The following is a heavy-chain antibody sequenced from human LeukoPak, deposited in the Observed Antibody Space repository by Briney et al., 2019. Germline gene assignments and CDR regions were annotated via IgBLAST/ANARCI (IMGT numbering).Heavy chain of an antibody. CDR1: GFTFSSYG. D-gene: IGHD3-10*01. CDR2: IWYDGGNK. CDR3: ARAPPRKREYYFDY. Sequence: GGSLGLSCAASGFTFSSYGMHWVRQAPGKGLEWVAVIWYDGGNKYYADSVKGRFTISRDNSKNTLYLQMNSLRAEDTAVYYCARAPPRKREYYFDYWGQGTLVTVSS. V-gene: IGHV3-33*01. J-gene: IGHJ4*02.